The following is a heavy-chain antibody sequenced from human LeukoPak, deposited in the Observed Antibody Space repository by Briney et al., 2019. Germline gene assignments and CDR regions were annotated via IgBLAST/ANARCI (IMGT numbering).Heavy chain of an antibody. CDR1: GGSFTGYQ. J-gene: IGHJ3*02. Sequence: PSETLSLTCAVYGGSFTGYQWSWIRQPPGKGLEWIGEIDHSGTTDYNPSLKSRVTISLDTSKNQFSLRLTSVTAADTAVYYCARARKNWDDAFDIWGQGTMVTVSS. D-gene: IGHD7-27*01. V-gene: IGHV4-34*01. CDR2: IDHSGTT. CDR3: ARARKNWDDAFDI.